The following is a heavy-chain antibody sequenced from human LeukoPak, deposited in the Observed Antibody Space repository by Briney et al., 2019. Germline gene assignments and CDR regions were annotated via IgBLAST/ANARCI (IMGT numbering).Heavy chain of an antibody. D-gene: IGHD2-21*02. Sequence: SETLSLTCTVSGGSISSSSYYCGWIRQPPGKGLEWIGSIYYSGSTYYNPSLKSRVTISVDTSKNQFSLKLSSVTAADTAVYYCARVTRCGGDCSNFDYWGQGTLVTVSS. J-gene: IGHJ4*02. CDR3: ARVTRCGGDCSNFDY. CDR1: GGSISSSSYY. CDR2: IYYSGST. V-gene: IGHV4-39*01.